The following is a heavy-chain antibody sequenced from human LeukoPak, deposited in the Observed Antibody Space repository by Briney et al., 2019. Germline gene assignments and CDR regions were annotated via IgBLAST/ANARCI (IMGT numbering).Heavy chain of an antibody. J-gene: IGHJ4*02. Sequence: GGSLRLSCAASGFTFSSYAMNWVRQAPGKGLEWVSAISGRAGSTSYADSVEGRFTISRDNAKNSLYLQMNSLRAEDTAVYYCARDRRLRYFDWLLYLWGQRTLVTVSS. D-gene: IGHD3-9*01. CDR1: GFTFSSYA. CDR2: ISGRAGST. CDR3: ARDRRLRYFDWLLYL. V-gene: IGHV3-23*01.